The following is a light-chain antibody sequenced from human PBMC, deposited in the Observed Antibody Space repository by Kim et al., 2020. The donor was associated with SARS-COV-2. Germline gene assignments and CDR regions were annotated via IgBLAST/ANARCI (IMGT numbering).Light chain of an antibody. Sequence: SVGDRVTITCQASQDISNYLNWYEQKPGKAPKLLIYDASNLETVVPSRFSGSGSGTDFTFTISSLQPEDIATYYCQQYDNLPSFTFGPGTKVDIK. V-gene: IGKV1-33*01. CDR1: QDISNY. J-gene: IGKJ3*01. CDR3: QQYDNLPSFT. CDR2: DAS.